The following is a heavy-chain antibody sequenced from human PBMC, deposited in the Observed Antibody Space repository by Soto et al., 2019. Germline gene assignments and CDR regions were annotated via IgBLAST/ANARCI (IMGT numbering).Heavy chain of an antibody. V-gene: IGHV1-3*01. CDR2: INAGNGNT. CDR1: GYTFTSYA. Sequence: GASVKVSCKASGYTFTSYAMHWVRQAPGQRLEWMGWINAGNGNTKYSQKFQGRVTITRDTSASTAYMELSSLRSEATPVYYSASAGPYYYYYGMDVWRQETTVTVSS. D-gene: IGHD6-13*01. CDR3: ASAGPYYYYYGMDV. J-gene: IGHJ6*02.